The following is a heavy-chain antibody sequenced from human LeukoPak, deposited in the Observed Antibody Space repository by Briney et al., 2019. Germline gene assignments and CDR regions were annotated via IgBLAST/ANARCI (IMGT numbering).Heavy chain of an antibody. J-gene: IGHJ3*02. CDR1: GFTFSSYG. V-gene: IGHV3-30*03. Sequence: GGSLRLSCAAPGFTFSSYGMHWVRQAPGKGLEWVAVISYDGSNKYYADSVKGRFTISRDNSKNTLYLQMNSLRAEDTAVYYCASGYCGGAGQWGGVDMWGQGTMVTVSS. D-gene: IGHD2-21*01. CDR2: ISYDGSNK. CDR3: ASGYCGGAGQWGGVDM.